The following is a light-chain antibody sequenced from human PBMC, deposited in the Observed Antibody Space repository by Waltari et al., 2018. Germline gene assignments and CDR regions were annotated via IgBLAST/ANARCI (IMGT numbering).Light chain of an antibody. V-gene: IGLV3-21*01. CDR1: YFGTEY. CDR3: QVWDVESDHVF. J-gene: IGLJ7*01. CDR2: SNS. Sequence: SYGLTQPPSVSVSPGQTARTTRGGDYFGTEYVNWYQQKPPQAPLLVIYSNSARPSGIPDRFSGSRSGNTATLIIGGVEAGDEAEYYCQVWDVESDHVFFGGGTRLTVL.